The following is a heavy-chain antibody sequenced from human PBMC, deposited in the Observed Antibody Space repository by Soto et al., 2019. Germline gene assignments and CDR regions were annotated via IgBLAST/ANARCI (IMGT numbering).Heavy chain of an antibody. J-gene: IGHJ6*02. CDR2: ISWNSGSI. D-gene: IGHD6-6*01. CDR1: GFTFDDYA. Sequence: GGSLRLSCAASGFTFDDYAMHWVRQAPGKGLEWVSGISWNSGSIGHADSVKGRFTISRDNAKNSLYLQMNSLRAEDTALYYCAKDIAARPVYGMDVWGQGTTVTVSS. CDR3: AKDIAARPVYGMDV. V-gene: IGHV3-9*01.